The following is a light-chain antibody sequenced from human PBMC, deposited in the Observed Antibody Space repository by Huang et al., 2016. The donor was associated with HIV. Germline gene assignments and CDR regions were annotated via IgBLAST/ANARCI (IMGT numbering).Light chain of an antibody. J-gene: IGKJ4*01. CDR2: GSS. CDR3: HQYNNWLLS. V-gene: IGKV3-15*01. Sequence: EIVMTQSPATLSVSPGERVTLSCRANRSVSTNLAWYQQRPGPAPRLLIYGSSTRAPGIPARFSGSGSGTDFSLTISSLQSEDFALYYCHQYNNWLLSFGGGTRVDI. CDR1: RSVSTN.